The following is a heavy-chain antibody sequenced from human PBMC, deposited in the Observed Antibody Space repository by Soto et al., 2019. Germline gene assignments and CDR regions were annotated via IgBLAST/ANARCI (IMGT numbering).Heavy chain of an antibody. CDR2: IEQDGNQK. CDR3: ARDRREIINWFDP. J-gene: IGHJ5*02. CDR1: GFTFNNYG. V-gene: IGHV3-7*01. D-gene: IGHD1-26*01. Sequence: PGGSLRLSCAASGFTFNNYGMHWVRQAPGKGLEWVANIEQDGNQKYYVDSVKGRFTVSRDNAKNSLYLEMDNLRGEDTAVYYCARDRREIINWFDPWGQGTLVTVSS.